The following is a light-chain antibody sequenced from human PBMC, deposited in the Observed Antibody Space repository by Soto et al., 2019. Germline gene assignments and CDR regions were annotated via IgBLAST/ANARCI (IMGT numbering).Light chain of an antibody. J-gene: IGLJ1*01. CDR1: SRAVGSYNL. CDR2: EGS. Sequence: QSVLTQPASVSGSPGQSISISCTGTSRAVGSYNLVSWYQQQPGKAPQLMIYEGSKRPSGVSNRFSGSKSCNTASLTISGLQAEDEADYYCSSYAVSSTYVFGTGAKV. V-gene: IGLV2-23*01. CDR3: SSYAVSSTYV.